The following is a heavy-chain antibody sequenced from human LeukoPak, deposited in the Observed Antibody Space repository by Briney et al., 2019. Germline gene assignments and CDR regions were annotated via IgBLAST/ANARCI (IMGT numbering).Heavy chain of an antibody. CDR2: IYYSGST. CDR1: GGSISSGGYY. D-gene: IGHD3-10*01. Sequence: TSETLSLTCTVSGGSISSGGYYWSWIRQHPGKGLEWIGYIYYSGSTYYNPSLKSRVTISVDTSKNQFSLKLSSVTAADTAVYYCARENGSGSVDYWGQGTLVTVSS. J-gene: IGHJ4*02. V-gene: IGHV4-31*03. CDR3: ARENGSGSVDY.